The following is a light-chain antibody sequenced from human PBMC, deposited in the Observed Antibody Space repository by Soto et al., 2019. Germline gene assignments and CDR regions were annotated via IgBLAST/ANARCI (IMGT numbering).Light chain of an antibody. J-gene: IGKJ1*01. CDR2: GAS. CDR1: QSVSSSY. Sequence: EIVLTQSPGTLSLSPGERATLSCRASQSVSSSYLAWYQQKPGQAPGLLIYGASSRATGIPDRFSGSGSGTDFTLTISRLEPEDFAMYYCQQYGSLWTFGQGTKVEIK. V-gene: IGKV3-20*01. CDR3: QQYGSLWT.